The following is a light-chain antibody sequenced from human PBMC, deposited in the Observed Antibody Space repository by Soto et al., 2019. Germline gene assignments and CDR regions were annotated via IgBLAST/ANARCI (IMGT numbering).Light chain of an antibody. CDR1: QSVSSN. Sequence: SQSPAAVSVYTGGRATISCRASQSVSSNLAWYQQKPGQAPTLLIYGASTRATGIPARFSGSASGTEFTLTISSLQSEDFTLYYCPQYTNRPRPFAQG. J-gene: IGKJ1*01. CDR2: GAS. V-gene: IGKV3-15*01. CDR3: PQYTNRPRP.